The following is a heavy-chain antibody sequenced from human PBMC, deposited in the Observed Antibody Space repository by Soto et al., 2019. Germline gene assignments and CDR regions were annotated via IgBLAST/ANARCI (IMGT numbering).Heavy chain of an antibody. CDR2: IDWDDDK. Sequence: SGPTLVNPTQTLTLTCTFSGFSLSTSGMCVSWIRQTPGKALEWLARIDWDDDKYYRTSLRTRLTISKDTSKNQVVLTMTNMDPGVTSAYSSVQTLSMIVRSCLDYWGQGTLVTVSS. CDR3: VQTLSMIVRSCLDY. CDR1: GFSLSTSGMC. D-gene: IGHD2-21*01. V-gene: IGHV2-70*11. J-gene: IGHJ4*02.